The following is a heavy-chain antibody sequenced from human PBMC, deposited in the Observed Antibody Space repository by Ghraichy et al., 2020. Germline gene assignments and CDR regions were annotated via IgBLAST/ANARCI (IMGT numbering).Heavy chain of an antibody. Sequence: ETLPLTCTVSGGSISTSSYYWGWIRQPPGKGLEWIGSMRYSGSSYYNPSLKSRVTISGDTSKNQFSLKLSSVTAADTAVYYCARAGSCSGGSCYLGPSDYWGQGTLVTVSS. D-gene: IGHD2-15*01. CDR2: MRYSGSS. J-gene: IGHJ4*02. CDR1: GGSISTSSYY. CDR3: ARAGSCSGGSCYLGPSDY. V-gene: IGHV4-39*01.